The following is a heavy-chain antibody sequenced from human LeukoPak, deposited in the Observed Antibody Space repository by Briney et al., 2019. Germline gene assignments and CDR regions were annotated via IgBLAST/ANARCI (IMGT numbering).Heavy chain of an antibody. D-gene: IGHD6-13*01. J-gene: IGHJ4*02. V-gene: IGHV1-2*02. CDR1: GYTFTDYS. CDR3: ARDAIAAAGAGA. CDR2: INPNSGDT. Sequence: TSVKVSCKASGYTFTDYSMHWVRQAPGQGLEWMGWINPNSGDTDYAQKFQGRVTMTRDTSISTAYLEVSRLTSDDTAVYFCARDAIAAAGAGAWGQGTLVTVSS.